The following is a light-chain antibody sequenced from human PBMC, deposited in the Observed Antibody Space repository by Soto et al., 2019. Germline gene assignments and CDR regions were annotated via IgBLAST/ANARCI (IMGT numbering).Light chain of an antibody. CDR1: QTISSD. CDR3: RHRVSAPQT. V-gene: IGKV1-39*01. Sequence: DIQMTKSPSTLSASVGDRDTITRRASQTISSDLDWDQQKPGKVPKLLIYGASSVQSGPLSRFSGSGSRTDFTLTITRLQPKVFGAYYCRHRVSAPQTFG. J-gene: IGKJ1*01. CDR2: GAS.